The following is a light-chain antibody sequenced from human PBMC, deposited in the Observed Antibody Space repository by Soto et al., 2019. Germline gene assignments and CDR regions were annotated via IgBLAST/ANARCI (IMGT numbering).Light chain of an antibody. CDR2: EVS. J-gene: IGLJ1*01. V-gene: IGLV2-18*02. Sequence: QSALTQPPSVSGSPGQSVTISCTGTSSDVGNYNRVSWYQQLPGTAPKVIIYEVSNRPSGVPDRFSGSKSVNTASLTISGLQAEDEADSYCSSYTSSSTYVFGTGTKLTVL. CDR3: SSYTSSSTYV. CDR1: SSDVGNYNR.